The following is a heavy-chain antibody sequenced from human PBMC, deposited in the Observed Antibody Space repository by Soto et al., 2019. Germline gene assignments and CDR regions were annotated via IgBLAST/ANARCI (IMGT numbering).Heavy chain of an antibody. Sequence: GASVKVSCKASGYTFTSYAMHWVRQAPGQRLEWMGWINAGNGNTKYSQKFQGRVTITRDTSASTAYMELSSLRSEDTAVYYCARVSMVDTAMVRNCWFDPWGQGTLVTVSS. D-gene: IGHD5-18*01. CDR2: INAGNGNT. V-gene: IGHV1-3*01. CDR3: ARVSMVDTAMVRNCWFDP. J-gene: IGHJ5*02. CDR1: GYTFTSYA.